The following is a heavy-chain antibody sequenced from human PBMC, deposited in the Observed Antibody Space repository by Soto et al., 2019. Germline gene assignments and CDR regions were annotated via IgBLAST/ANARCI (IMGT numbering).Heavy chain of an antibody. CDR2: ISWNSVSI. D-gene: IGHD6-6*01. Sequence: GGSLRLSCAASGFTFDDYAMHWVRQAPGKGLEWVSGISWNSVSIGDADSVKGRFTISRDNAKNALYLEMNSLRVEDTGLYYGAKDLGPLLYSISSDDGGMDVWGQGTTVTVSS. CDR3: AKDLGPLLYSISSDDGGMDV. CDR1: GFTFDDYA. V-gene: IGHV3-9*01. J-gene: IGHJ6*02.